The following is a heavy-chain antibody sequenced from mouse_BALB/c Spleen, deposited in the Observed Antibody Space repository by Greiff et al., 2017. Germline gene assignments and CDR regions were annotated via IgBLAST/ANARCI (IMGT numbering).Heavy chain of an antibody. J-gene: IGHJ3*01. CDR1: GFTFTDYY. D-gene: IGHD2-3*01. V-gene: IGHV7-3*02. CDR3: ARDGYYAWFAY. CDR2: IRNKANGYTT. Sequence: EVQLVESGGGLVQPGGSLRLSCATSGFTFTDYYMSWVRQPPGKALEWLGFIRNKANGYTTEYSASVKGRFTISRDNSQSILYLQMNTLRAEDSATYYCARDGYYAWFAYWGQGTLVTVSA.